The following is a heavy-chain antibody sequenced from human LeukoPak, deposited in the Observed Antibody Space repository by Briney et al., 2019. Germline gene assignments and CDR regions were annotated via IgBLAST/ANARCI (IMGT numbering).Heavy chain of an antibody. J-gene: IGHJ4*02. CDR1: ESTSGSLG. CDR3: ASGHTAMDLDY. V-gene: IGHV3-21*01. CDR2: ISSSSSYI. D-gene: IGHD5-18*01. Sequence: GGSRGPSWPPSESTSGSLGMNWAGQLPGRGLGWVSSISSSSSYIYYADSVKGRFTISRDNAKNSLYLQMNSLRAEDTAVYYCASGHTAMDLDYWGQGTLVTVSS.